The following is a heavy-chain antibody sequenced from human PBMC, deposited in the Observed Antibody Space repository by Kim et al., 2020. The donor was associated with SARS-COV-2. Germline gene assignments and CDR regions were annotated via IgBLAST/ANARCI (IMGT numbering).Heavy chain of an antibody. V-gene: IGHV3-21*01. CDR1: GFTFSSYS. Sequence: GGSLRLSCAASGFTFSSYSMNWVRQAPGKGLEWVSSISSSSSYIYYADSVKGRFTISRDNAKNSLYLQMNSLRAEDTAVYYCASTRYCSSTSCYLLNAFDIWGQGTMVTVSS. CDR2: ISSSSSYI. CDR3: ASTRYCSSTSCYLLNAFDI. D-gene: IGHD2-2*01. J-gene: IGHJ3*02.